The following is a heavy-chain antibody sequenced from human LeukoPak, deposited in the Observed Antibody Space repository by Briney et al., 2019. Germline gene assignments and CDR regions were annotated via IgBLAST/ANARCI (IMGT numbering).Heavy chain of an antibody. CDR1: GFTFSNAW. CDR2: IKSKSDGGKT. V-gene: IGHV3-15*01. D-gene: IGHD4-17*01. CDR3: STVVSVTTAY. Sequence: GGSLRLSCAASGFTFSNAWMSWVRQAPGKGLEWVGRIKSKSDGGKTDYIAPVKGRFTISRDDSKNTLYLQMNSLKTEDTALYYCSTVVSVTTAYWGQGSLVTVSS. J-gene: IGHJ4*02.